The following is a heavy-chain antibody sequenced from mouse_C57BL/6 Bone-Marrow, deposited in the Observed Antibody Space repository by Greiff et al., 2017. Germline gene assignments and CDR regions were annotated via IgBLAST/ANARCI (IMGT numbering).Heavy chain of an antibody. D-gene: IGHD2-4*01. CDR2: IYPRSGNT. Sequence: QVQLQQSGAELARPGASVKLSCKASGYTFTSYGISWVTQRTGQGLEWIGEIYPRSGNTYYNEKFKGQATLTADKSSSTAYMVLRSLTSEDSAVYFCARHYDYARFAYWGQGTLVTVSA. J-gene: IGHJ3*01. CDR3: ARHYDYARFAY. CDR1: GYTFTSYG. V-gene: IGHV1-81*01.